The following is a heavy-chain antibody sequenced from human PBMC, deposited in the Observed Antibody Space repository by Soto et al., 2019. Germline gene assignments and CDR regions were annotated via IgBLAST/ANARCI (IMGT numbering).Heavy chain of an antibody. J-gene: IGHJ4*02. CDR3: AREYDSSGYFFDY. CDR2: INAGNGNT. V-gene: IGHV1-3*01. D-gene: IGHD3-22*01. CDR1: GYTFTSYA. Sequence: ASAKVSCKASGYTFTSYAMHWARQAPGQRLEWMGWINAGNGNTKYSQKFQGRVTITRDTSASTAYMGLSSLRSEDTAVYYCAREYDSSGYFFDYWGQGTLVTVSS.